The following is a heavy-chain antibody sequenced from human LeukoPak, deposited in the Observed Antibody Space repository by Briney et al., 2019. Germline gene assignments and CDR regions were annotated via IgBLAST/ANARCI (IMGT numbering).Heavy chain of an antibody. D-gene: IGHD1-26*01. V-gene: IGHV1-46*01. CDR2: INPSGGST. Sequence: ASVKVSCKASEYTFTNYYMHWVRQAPGQGLEWMGIINPSGGSTSYAQKFQGRVTMTRDMSMSTVYMELTSLRSEDTAVYYCARGGRWELLRTYDYWGQGTLVTVSS. J-gene: IGHJ4*02. CDR1: EYTFTNYY. CDR3: ARGGRWELLRTYDY.